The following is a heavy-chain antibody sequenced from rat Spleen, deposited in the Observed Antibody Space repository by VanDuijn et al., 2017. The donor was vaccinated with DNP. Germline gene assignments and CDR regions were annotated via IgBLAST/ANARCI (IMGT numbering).Heavy chain of an antibody. D-gene: IGHD1-4*01. CDR1: GFSLTSYG. J-gene: IGHJ4*01. Sequence: QVQLKESGPGLVQPSQTLSLTCTVSGFSLTSYGVTWVRQPPGKGLEWMGVMWNDGDTSYNSTLKSRLSISRDISKSQVFLTMHSLQTEDTATYYCAEEPGLGDAMDAWGQGTSVTVSS. V-gene: IGHV2-32*01. CDR3: AEEPGLGDAMDA. CDR2: MWNDGDT.